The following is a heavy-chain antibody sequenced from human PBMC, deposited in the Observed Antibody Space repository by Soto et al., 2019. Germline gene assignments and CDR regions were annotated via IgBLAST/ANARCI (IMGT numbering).Heavy chain of an antibody. CDR1: GGFTSTNNW. CDR3: GRLPPSYYYGGSGTLDH. J-gene: IGHJ4*02. V-gene: IGHV4-4*02. CDR2: AYHSGST. Sequence: SETLSLTCAVSGGFTSTNNWWSWVRQPPGKGLECIGDAYHSGSTEYNPSLKSGVSTSVDKAKNQISLKLTSATAADTAVYYCGRLPPSYYYGGSGTLDHWGQGTLVTVSS. D-gene: IGHD3-10*01.